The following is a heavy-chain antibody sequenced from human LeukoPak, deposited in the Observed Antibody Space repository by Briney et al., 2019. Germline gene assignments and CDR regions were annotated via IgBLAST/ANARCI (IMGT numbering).Heavy chain of an antibody. CDR3: ARADYGDYPY. V-gene: IGHV1-2*02. J-gene: IGHJ4*02. Sequence: AXVKVSCKASGGTFSSYAISWVRQAPGQGLEWMGWINPNSGGTNYAQKFQGRVTMTRDTSISTAYMELSRLRSDDAAVYYCARADYGDYPYWGQGTLVTVSS. D-gene: IGHD4-17*01. CDR2: INPNSGGT. CDR1: GGTFSSYA.